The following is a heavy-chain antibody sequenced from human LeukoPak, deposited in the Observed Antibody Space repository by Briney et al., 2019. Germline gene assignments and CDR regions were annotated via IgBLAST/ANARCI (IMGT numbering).Heavy chain of an antibody. CDR3: AKGPPRTAMVTSYFDY. CDR1: GFTFSSYA. Sequence: GGSLRLSCAASGFTFSSYAMSWVRQAPGKGLEWVSAISGSGGSTYYADSVKGRFTISRDNSKNTLYLQMNSLRAEDTAVYYCAKGPPRTAMVTSYFDYWGQGTLVTVSS. CDR2: ISGSGGST. V-gene: IGHV3-23*01. J-gene: IGHJ4*02. D-gene: IGHD5-18*01.